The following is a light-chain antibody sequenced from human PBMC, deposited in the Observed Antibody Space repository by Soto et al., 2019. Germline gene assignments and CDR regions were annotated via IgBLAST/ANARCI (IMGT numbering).Light chain of an antibody. CDR2: AAS. Sequence: DIQMTHSPSSLSASVLDRVTITCRASQSISSYLNWYQQKPGKAPKVLIYAASSLQSGVPSRFSGIGSGTDFTLSISSLQPEDFATYYCQQSYSGPLTFGGGTKVDIK. CDR3: QQSYSGPLT. CDR1: QSISSY. J-gene: IGKJ4*01. V-gene: IGKV1-39*01.